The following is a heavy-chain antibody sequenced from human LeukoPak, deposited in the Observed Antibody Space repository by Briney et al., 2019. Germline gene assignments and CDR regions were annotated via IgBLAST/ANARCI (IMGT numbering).Heavy chain of an antibody. CDR3: ARVATGRYYYDSSGYYNYYYYMDV. CDR1: GYTSTGYY. V-gene: IGHV1-2*02. Sequence: ASVKVTCKCSGYTSTGYYMHWVRQPPGQGLEWMGCINPNSGGTNYAQKFQGRVTMTRDTSISTAYMELSRLRSDDTAVYYCARVATGRYYYDSSGYYNYYYYMDVWGKGTTVTISS. CDR2: INPNSGGT. J-gene: IGHJ6*03. D-gene: IGHD3-22*01.